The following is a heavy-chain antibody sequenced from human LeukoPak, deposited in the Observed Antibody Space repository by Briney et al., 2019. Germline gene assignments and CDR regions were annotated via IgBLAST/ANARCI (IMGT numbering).Heavy chain of an antibody. CDR3: AREVRFGELFSGTLLYYYYMDV. Sequence: PSETLSLTCTVSGGSISSSSYYWGWIRQPAGKGLEWIGRIYTSGSTNYNPSLKSRVTISVDTSKNQFSLKLSSVTAADTAVYYCAREVRFGELFSGTLLYYYYMDVWGKGTTVTISS. CDR1: GGSISSSSYY. J-gene: IGHJ6*03. CDR2: IYTSGST. D-gene: IGHD3-10*01. V-gene: IGHV4-61*02.